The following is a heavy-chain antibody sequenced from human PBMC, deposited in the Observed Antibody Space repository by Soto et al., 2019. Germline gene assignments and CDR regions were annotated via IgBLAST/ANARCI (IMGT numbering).Heavy chain of an antibody. J-gene: IGHJ4*02. CDR2: INPNSGGT. CDR1: GYTFTTYD. Sequence: ASVKVSCKASGYTFTTYDINWVRQAPGQGLEWMGWINPNSGGTNYAQKFQGWVTMTRDTSISTAYMELSRLRSDDTAVYYCARESQYGSGSYYYFDYWGQGTLVTVPS. V-gene: IGHV1-2*04. CDR3: ARESQYGSGSYYYFDY. D-gene: IGHD3-10*01.